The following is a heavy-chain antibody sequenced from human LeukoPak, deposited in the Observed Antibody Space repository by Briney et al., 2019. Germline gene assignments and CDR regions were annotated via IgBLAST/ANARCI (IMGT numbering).Heavy chain of an antibody. J-gene: IGHJ4*02. D-gene: IGHD6-13*01. CDR3: ARGGTVSSSSWSFDY. CDR2: ISAYNGNT. V-gene: IGHV1-18*01. CDR1: GYTFTSYG. Sequence: ASVKVSCKASGYTFTSYGISWVRQAPGQGLEWMGWISAYNGNTNYAQKLQGRVTMTTDTSTGTAYMELRSLRSDDTAVYYCARGGTVSSSSWSFDYWGQGTLVTVSS.